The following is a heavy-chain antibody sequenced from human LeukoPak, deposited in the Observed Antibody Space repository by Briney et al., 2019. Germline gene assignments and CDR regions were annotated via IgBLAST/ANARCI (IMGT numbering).Heavy chain of an antibody. V-gene: IGHV3-48*02. CDR3: ARGFGSSWFYG. J-gene: IGHJ4*02. CDR2: IGSSGSPI. Sequence: GGSLRLSCAASGFTFSSYWMSWVRQAPQKGLEWLSFIGSSGSPIVYADSVKGRFISSRDNAKNSVFLEMNSLRDDDTGVYYCARGFGSSWFYGWGQGTLVTVSS. D-gene: IGHD6-13*01. CDR1: GFTFSSYW.